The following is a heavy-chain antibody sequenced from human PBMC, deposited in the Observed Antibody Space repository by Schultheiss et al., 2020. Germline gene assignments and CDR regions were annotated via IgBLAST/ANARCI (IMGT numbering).Heavy chain of an antibody. CDR1: GYTFTSYD. V-gene: IGHV1-8*01. Sequence: VKVSCKASGYTFTSYDINWVRQATGQGLEWMGWMNPNSGNTGYAQKFQGRVTMTRNTSISTAYMELSSLRSEDTAVYYCARDRSIAVAGTDYWGQGTLVTVSS. CDR3: ARDRSIAVAGTDY. D-gene: IGHD6-19*01. CDR2: MNPNSGNT. J-gene: IGHJ4*02.